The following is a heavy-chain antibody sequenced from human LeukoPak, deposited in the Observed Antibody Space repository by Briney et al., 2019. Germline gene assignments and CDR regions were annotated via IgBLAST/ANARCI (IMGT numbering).Heavy chain of an antibody. CDR1: GFTFSSYA. V-gene: IGHV3-23*01. Sequence: GGSLRLSCAASGFTFSSYAMSWVRQAPGKGLEWVPAISGSGGSTYYADSVKGRFTISRDNSKNTLYLQMNSLRAEDTAVYYCAKDNYYDSSGYYRYYYYGMDVWGQGTTVTVSS. CDR3: AKDNYYDSSGYYRYYYYGMDV. CDR2: ISGSGGST. D-gene: IGHD3-22*01. J-gene: IGHJ6*02.